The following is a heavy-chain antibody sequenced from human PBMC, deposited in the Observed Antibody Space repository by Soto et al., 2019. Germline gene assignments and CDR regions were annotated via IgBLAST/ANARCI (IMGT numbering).Heavy chain of an antibody. CDR1: GFTFSSYW. Sequence: VQLVESGGGLVQPGGSLRLSCATSGFTFSSYWMPWVRQVPGKGLVWVARINSDGSSTNYADSVKGRFTISRDNDKNTMYLQIDSLGAEYTAVYYCAIVYCGGDCSPFDYWGQGTLVTVSS. V-gene: IGHV3-74*01. D-gene: IGHD2-21*02. CDR3: AIVYCGGDCSPFDY. J-gene: IGHJ4*02. CDR2: INSDGSST.